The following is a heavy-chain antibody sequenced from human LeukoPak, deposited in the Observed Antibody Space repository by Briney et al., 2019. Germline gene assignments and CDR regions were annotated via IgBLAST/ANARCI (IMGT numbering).Heavy chain of an antibody. V-gene: IGHV4-39*01. CDR2: IYYSGDT. D-gene: IGHD3/OR15-3a*01. J-gene: IGHJ4*02. Sequence: SETLSLTCTVSVVSLSSSNSYWGWIRQPPGKGLGWIGSIYYSGDTSYTASLKSQVSFPIDRSKNQVSLRLTSVTAADTAVYYCARQTGSGLFILPGGQGTLVTVSS. CDR3: ARQTGSGLFILP. CDR1: VVSLSSSNSY.